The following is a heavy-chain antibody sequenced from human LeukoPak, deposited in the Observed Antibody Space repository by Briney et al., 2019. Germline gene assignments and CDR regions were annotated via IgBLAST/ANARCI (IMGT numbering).Heavy chain of an antibody. V-gene: IGHV4-59*01. CDR1: GRSISSNH. D-gene: IGHD6-13*01. CDR3: ARGSDSSTLNWFDP. J-gene: IGHJ5*02. Sequence: PSEPLSLTCSVSGRSISSNHWSWIREPPGKGLEWIGYINYSGSSNYNLSLKSRVPISVDTSKNQFSLKVTSVTAADTGVDYCARGSDSSTLNWFDPWGQGTLVTVSS. CDR2: INYSGSS.